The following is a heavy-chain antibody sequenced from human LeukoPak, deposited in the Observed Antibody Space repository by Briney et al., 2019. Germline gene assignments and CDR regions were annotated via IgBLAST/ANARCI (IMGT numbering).Heavy chain of an antibody. CDR1: GGSISSYY. D-gene: IGHD6-13*01. Sequence: SETLSPTCTVSGGSISSYYWSWVRQPPGKGLEWLGYIYYSGSTNYNPSLKSRVTISVDTSKNQFSLKLSSVTAADTAVYYCARYSSSWRYFDYWGQGTLVTVSS. CDR2: IYYSGST. V-gene: IGHV4-59*01. J-gene: IGHJ4*02. CDR3: ARYSSSWRYFDY.